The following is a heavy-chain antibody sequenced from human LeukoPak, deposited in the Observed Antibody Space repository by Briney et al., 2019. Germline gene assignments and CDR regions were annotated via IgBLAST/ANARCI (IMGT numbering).Heavy chain of an antibody. Sequence: SETLSLTCNVSGGSISSYYWSWIRQPPGKGLEWIGYIYYSGSTNYNPSLKSRVTISVDTSKNQFSLKLSSVTAADTAVYYCARERESGYYDSRGVRGFDPWGQGTLVTVSS. V-gene: IGHV4-59*01. J-gene: IGHJ5*02. CDR2: IYYSGST. CDR3: ARERESGYYDSRGVRGFDP. CDR1: GGSISSYY. D-gene: IGHD3-22*01.